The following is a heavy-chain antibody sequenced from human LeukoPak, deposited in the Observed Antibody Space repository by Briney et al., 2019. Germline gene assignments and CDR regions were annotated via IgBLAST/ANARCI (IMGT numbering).Heavy chain of an antibody. D-gene: IGHD2-15*01. Sequence: ASVKVSCKASGYTFTNYDINWVRQATGQGLEWMGWMNPNSGNTGYAQKFQGRVTMTRNTSISTAYMELSSLRSEDTAVYYCARSFGWSMVIDAFDIWGQGTMVTVSS. CDR2: MNPNSGNT. CDR3: ARSFGWSMVIDAFDI. CDR1: GYTFTNYD. J-gene: IGHJ3*02. V-gene: IGHV1-8*01.